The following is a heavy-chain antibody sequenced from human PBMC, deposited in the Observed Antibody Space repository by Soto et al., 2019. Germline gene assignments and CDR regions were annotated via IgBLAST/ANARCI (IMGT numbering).Heavy chain of an antibody. CDR1: GYHLTSYG. J-gene: IGHJ6*02. V-gene: IGHV1-18*01. CDR2: ISAYNGDT. Sequence: QVQLVQSGAEVKKPGASVKVSCKASGYHLTSYGISWVRQAPGQGLEWMGWISAYNGDTNYAQKFQGRGTLTTDTSTSTAYMELRSLRSDDTAVYYCATTTGYSYYSSGMGVWGQGTTVTVSS. D-gene: IGHD3-9*01. CDR3: ATTTGYSYYSSGMGV.